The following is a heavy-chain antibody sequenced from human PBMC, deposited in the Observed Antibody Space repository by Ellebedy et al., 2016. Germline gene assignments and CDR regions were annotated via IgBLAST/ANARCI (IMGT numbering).Heavy chain of an antibody. CDR3: ARHGGYSYGYWYFDL. CDR1: GGSISSVGYY. Sequence: SEPLSLTXTVSGGSISSVGYYWSWIRQHPGKVLEWIGYNYYSGSTCYNPSLKSRVTISVDTSKNQFSLKLSSVTAADTAVYYCARHGGYSYGYWYFDLWGRGTLVTVSS. CDR2: NYYSGST. J-gene: IGHJ2*01. V-gene: IGHV4-31*03. D-gene: IGHD5-18*01.